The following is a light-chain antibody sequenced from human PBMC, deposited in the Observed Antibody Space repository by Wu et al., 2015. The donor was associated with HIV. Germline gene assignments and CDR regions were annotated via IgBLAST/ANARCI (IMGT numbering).Light chain of an antibody. Sequence: EIVLTQSPGTLSLSPGERATLSCRASQSVDSRYLAWYQQKYGQAPRLLIYATSTRATGIPDRFSGSGSGTDFTLTINRLEPEDFAVYYCQQYGSSPGFSFGPGTKVDI. CDR2: ATS. V-gene: IGKV3-20*01. CDR3: QQYGSSPGFS. CDR1: QSVDSRY. J-gene: IGKJ3*01.